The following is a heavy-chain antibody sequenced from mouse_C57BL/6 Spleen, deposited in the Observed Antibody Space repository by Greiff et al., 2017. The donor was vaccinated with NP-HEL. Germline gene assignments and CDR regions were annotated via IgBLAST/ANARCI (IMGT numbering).Heavy chain of an antibody. Sequence: EVQLVESGGDLVKPGGSLKLSCAASGFTFSSYGMSWVRQTPDKRLEWVATISSGGSYTYYPDSVKGRFTISRDNAKNTLYLQMSSLKSEDTAMYYCARPPTGFAYWGQGTLVTVSA. D-gene: IGHD4-1*02. V-gene: IGHV5-6*01. CDR2: ISSGGSYT. CDR1: GFTFSSYG. J-gene: IGHJ3*01. CDR3: ARPPTGFAY.